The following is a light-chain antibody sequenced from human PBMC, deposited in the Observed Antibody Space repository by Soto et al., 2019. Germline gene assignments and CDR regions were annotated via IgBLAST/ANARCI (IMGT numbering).Light chain of an antibody. Sequence: PGERATLSCRASQSVSSSLAWYQQKTGQAPRLLISGASSRATGIPDRFSGSGSETDFTLTISRLEPEDFALYYCQQYGGSPITFGQGTRLEI. V-gene: IGKV3-20*01. CDR3: QQYGGSPIT. CDR2: GAS. J-gene: IGKJ5*01. CDR1: QSVSSS.